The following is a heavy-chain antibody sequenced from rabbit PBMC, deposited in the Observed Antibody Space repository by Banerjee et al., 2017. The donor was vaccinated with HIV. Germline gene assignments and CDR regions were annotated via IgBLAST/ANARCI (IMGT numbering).Heavy chain of an antibody. V-gene: IGHV1S45*01. J-gene: IGHJ3*01. D-gene: IGHD8-1*01. CDR2: INTSSGNT. CDR1: GFSFSDKYV. CDR3: ARDLGGSSDL. Sequence: QEQLEESGGDLVKPGASLILTCTASGFSFSDKYVMCWVRQAPGKGLEWIGCINTSSGNTVYASWAKGRFTISKTSSTTVTLQMTSLTAADTATYFCARDLGGSSDLWGQGTLVTVS.